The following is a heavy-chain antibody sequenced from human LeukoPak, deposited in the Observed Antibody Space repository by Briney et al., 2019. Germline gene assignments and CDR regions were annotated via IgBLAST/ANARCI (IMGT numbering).Heavy chain of an antibody. V-gene: IGHV4-34*01. CDR1: GGSFSGYY. CDR2: INHSGST. Sequence: PSETLSLTCAVYGGSFSGYYWSWIRQPPGKGLEWIGGINHSGSTNYNPSLKSRVTISVDTSKNQFSLKLSSVTAADTAVYYCASRRNCSGGSCYLDWFDPWGQGTLVTVSS. D-gene: IGHD2-15*01. J-gene: IGHJ5*02. CDR3: ASRRNCSGGSCYLDWFDP.